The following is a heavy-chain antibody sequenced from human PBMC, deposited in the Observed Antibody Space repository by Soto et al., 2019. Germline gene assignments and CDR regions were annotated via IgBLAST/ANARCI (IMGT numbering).Heavy chain of an antibody. CDR3: ATAPYDFWSGYYALELDAFDI. Sequence: ASVKVSCKASGYTCTIYGISGVLQSPLQWREGMGWISAYNGNTNYAQKLQGRVTMTTDTSTSTAYMELRSLRSDDTAVYYCATAPYDFWSGYYALELDAFDIWGQGTMVTVSS. V-gene: IGHV1-18*04. CDR2: ISAYNGNT. CDR1: GYTCTIYG. J-gene: IGHJ3*02. D-gene: IGHD3-3*01.